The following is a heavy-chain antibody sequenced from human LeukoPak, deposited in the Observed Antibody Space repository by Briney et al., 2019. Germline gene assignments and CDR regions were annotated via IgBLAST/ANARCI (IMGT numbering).Heavy chain of an antibody. V-gene: IGHV4-38-2*02. D-gene: IGHD3-10*01. Sequence: TSETLSLTCTVSGYSISSGYYWGWIRQPPGKGLEWIGSIHHSGSTYYNPSLKSRVTISVDTSKNQFSLKLSSVTAADTAVYYCANGRFGYFDYWGQGTLVTVSS. J-gene: IGHJ4*02. CDR1: GYSISSGYY. CDR2: IHHSGST. CDR3: ANGRFGYFDY.